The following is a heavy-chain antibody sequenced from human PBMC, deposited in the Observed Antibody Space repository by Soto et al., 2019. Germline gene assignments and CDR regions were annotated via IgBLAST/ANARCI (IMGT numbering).Heavy chain of an antibody. V-gene: IGHV3-30*18. Sequence: GGSLRLSCAASGLTLSSYGMHWVRQAPGKGLEWVAVISNDGNKKYYVDSVRGRFTISRDNSKNTLYLQVNSLRAEDTAVYYCAKDSGANWNYFNLDYWGQGTLVTVSS. CDR3: AKDSGANWNYFNLDY. D-gene: IGHD1-7*01. CDR2: ISNDGNKK. J-gene: IGHJ4*02. CDR1: GLTLSSYG.